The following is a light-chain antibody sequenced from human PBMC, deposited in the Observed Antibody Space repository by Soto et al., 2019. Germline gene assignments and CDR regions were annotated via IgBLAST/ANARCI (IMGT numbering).Light chain of an antibody. J-gene: IGLJ7*01. CDR1: SSDVGGYNY. V-gene: IGLV2-14*03. Sequence: QAVVTQPASVSGSPGQSITISCTGTSSDVGGYNYVSWYQYHPGKAPKLMIFDVTNRPSGVSDRFSGSKSGNTASLTISGLRAEDEADYYCASYTSSSTLVFGGGTQLTVL. CDR3: ASYTSSSTLV. CDR2: DVT.